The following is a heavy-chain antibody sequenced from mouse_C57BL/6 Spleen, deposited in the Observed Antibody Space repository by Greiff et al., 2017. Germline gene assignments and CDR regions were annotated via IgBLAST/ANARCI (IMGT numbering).Heavy chain of an antibody. D-gene: IGHD2-4*01. CDR2: INPGSGGT. V-gene: IGHV1-54*01. CDR1: GYAFTNYL. CDR3: ARSGDYLYAMDC. J-gene: IGHJ4*01. Sequence: VQLQQSGAELVRPGTSVKVSCKASGYAFTNYLIEWVKQRPGQVLEWIGVINPGSGGTNYNETFKGKATLTADKSSSPAYMQLSSLTSEDSAVYFCARSGDYLYAMDCWGQGTSVTVSS.